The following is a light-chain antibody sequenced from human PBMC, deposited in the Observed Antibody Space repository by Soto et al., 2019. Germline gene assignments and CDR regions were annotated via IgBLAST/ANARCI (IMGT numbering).Light chain of an antibody. CDR1: QTISIVH. CDR3: QQYATSPT. CDR2: GAS. V-gene: IGKV3-20*01. Sequence: EIVLRQSPGTLTLSPGERATLSCRASQTISIVHLAWYQQKPGQAPRLLMCGASNRASGIPDRFSGSGSGTDFSLTISSLEPVDFAVYYCQQYATSPTFGQGTKVDIK. J-gene: IGKJ1*01.